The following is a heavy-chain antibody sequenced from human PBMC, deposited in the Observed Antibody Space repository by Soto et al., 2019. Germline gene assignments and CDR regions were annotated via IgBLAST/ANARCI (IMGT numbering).Heavy chain of an antibody. D-gene: IGHD3-10*01. V-gene: IGHV4-59*01. CDR3: ARENYYALDY. CDR2: INYSGRT. Sequence: SETLSLTCTVSSGSISSYNWNWVRQPPGKGLEWIGFINYSGRTHYNPSLKSRVTISLDTSKNQFSLKLNSVTSADTAVYYCARENYYALDYWGPGTLVTVSS. CDR1: SGSISSYN. J-gene: IGHJ4*02.